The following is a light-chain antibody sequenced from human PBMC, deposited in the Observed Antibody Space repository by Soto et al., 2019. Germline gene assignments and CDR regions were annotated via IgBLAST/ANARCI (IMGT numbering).Light chain of an antibody. CDR2: LAS. CDR3: HQHNSWPRT. V-gene: IGKV3-11*01. Sequence: EIVLTQSPATLSLFPGDRVTLSCRASQAVNTKLAWYQHRPGQAPRLLIYLASNRAAGVPARFSGSGSGTDFTLTISDVEPEDFAVYYCHQHNSWPRTFGQGTTVDIK. CDR1: QAVNTK. J-gene: IGKJ1*01.